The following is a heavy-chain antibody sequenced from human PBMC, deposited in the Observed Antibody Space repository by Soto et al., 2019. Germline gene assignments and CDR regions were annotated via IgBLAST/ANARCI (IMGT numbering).Heavy chain of an antibody. Sequence: GGSLRLSCAASGFAFSCCGMHWVRQAPGKGLEWVSYISSSSSTIYYADSVKGRFTISRDNAKNSLYLQMNSLRDEDTAVYYCARDLSEMATIPFDYWGQGTLVTVSS. V-gene: IGHV3-48*02. CDR2: ISSSSSTI. CDR1: GFAFSCCG. CDR3: ARDLSEMATIPFDY. J-gene: IGHJ4*02. D-gene: IGHD5-12*01.